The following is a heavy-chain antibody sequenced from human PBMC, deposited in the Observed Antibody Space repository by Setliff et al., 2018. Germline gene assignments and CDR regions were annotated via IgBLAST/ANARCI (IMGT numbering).Heavy chain of an antibody. CDR1: GYTFSRNY. D-gene: IGHD3-3*01. Sequence: ASVKVSCKAYGYTFSRNYITWVRQAPGRGLEWMGWISGYNGHTEYAQKFRHKFTMTTDTSTSTAYMELRSLRSEDTAVYYCATAPLLLIDYNFHKDYYYYMDVWGKGTTVTVSS. V-gene: IGHV1-18*01. CDR2: ISGYNGHT. CDR3: ATAPLLLIDYNFHKDYYYYMDV. J-gene: IGHJ6*03.